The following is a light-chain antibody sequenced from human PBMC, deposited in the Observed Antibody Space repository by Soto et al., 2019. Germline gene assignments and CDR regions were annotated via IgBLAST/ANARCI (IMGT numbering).Light chain of an antibody. CDR3: ATWDDSLNGWV. CDR1: SSNIGRNT. Sequence: QSVLTQPPSASGTPGQRVSISCSGRSSNIGRNTVNWYQQLPGTAPKLLIYGTSQRPSGAPDRISGSKSGTSASLAISGLQSEDEADYYCATWDDSLNGWVFGGGTKLTVL. V-gene: IGLV1-44*01. J-gene: IGLJ3*02. CDR2: GTS.